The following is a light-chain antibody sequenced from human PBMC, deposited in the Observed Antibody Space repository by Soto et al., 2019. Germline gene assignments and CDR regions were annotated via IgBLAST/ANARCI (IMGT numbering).Light chain of an antibody. CDR2: GAS. J-gene: IGKJ1*01. V-gene: IGKV3-20*01. CDR3: HQYGSSPRT. Sequence: SVLTQSPGTLSLSPGERATLSCGASQSFTSNYLAWYQQKPGQAPRLLIYGASTRATGIPDRFSGSGSGTDFTLTISRLEPEDFAVYYCHQYGSSPRTFGQGTKVDIK. CDR1: QSFTSNY.